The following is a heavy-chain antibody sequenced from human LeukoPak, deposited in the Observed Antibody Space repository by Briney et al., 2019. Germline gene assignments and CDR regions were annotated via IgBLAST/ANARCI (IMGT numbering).Heavy chain of an antibody. CDR1: GFTFSSFD. CDR3: VKIARD. CDR2: ISPNGGST. Sequence: GGSLRLSCSASGFTFSSFDMHWVRQGPGKGLEYISAISPNGGSTYHADSVKGRFTISRDNSKNTLYLQMSSLRIEDTAVYYCVKIARDWGQGTLVTVSS. J-gene: IGHJ4*02. V-gene: IGHV3-64D*09.